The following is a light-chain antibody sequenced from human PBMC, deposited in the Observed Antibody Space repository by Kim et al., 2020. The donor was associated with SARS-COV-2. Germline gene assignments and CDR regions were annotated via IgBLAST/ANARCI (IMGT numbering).Light chain of an antibody. J-gene: IGKJ1*01. V-gene: IGKV3-20*01. CDR1: QSVSSSY. Sequence: PGERATLSCRASQSVSSSYSAWYQHKPGQAPRLLIYGASSRATGIPDRFSGSGSGTDFTLTISRLEPEDFAVYYCQQYGSSRWTFGQGTKVDIK. CDR3: QQYGSSRWT. CDR2: GAS.